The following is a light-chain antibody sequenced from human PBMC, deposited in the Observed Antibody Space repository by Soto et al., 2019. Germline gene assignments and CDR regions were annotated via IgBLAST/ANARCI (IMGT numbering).Light chain of an antibody. CDR2: GAS. CDR1: QSVSSN. Sequence: EIVMTQSPATLSVSPGERVTFSCRASQSVSSNLAWYQQKPGQAPRLLIYGASTRATGISARFSGSGSGTEFTLTINSLQSEDFAVYYCQEYNNWPPWTFGQGTKVEIK. V-gene: IGKV3-15*01. CDR3: QEYNNWPPWT. J-gene: IGKJ1*01.